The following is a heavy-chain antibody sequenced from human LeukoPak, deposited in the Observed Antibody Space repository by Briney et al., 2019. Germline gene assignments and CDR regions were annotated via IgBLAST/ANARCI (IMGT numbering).Heavy chain of an antibody. J-gene: IGHJ5*02. D-gene: IGHD3-3*01. CDR3: ARRQARDFWSGYPDSNWFDP. Sequence: PSETLSLTCAVSGYSISSGYYWGWIRQPPGKGLEWIGSIHHSGSTYYNPSLKSRVTISVDTSKNQFSLKLSSVTAADTAVYYCARRQARDFWSGYPDSNWFDPWGQGTLVTVSS. CDR1: GYSISSGYY. CDR2: IHHSGST. V-gene: IGHV4-38-2*01.